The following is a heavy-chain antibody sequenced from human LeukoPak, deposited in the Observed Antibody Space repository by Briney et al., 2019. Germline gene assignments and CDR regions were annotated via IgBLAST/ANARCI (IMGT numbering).Heavy chain of an antibody. CDR3: ARDGDTAHVEDAFDI. D-gene: IGHD5-18*01. V-gene: IGHV4-39*07. Sequence: SETLSLTCTVSGGSISSSSYYWGWIRQPPGKGLEWIGSIYHSGSTYYNPSLKSRVTISVDTSKNQFSLKLSSVTAADTAVYYCARDGDTAHVEDAFDIWGQGTMVTVSS. J-gene: IGHJ3*02. CDR1: GGSISSSSYY. CDR2: IYHSGST.